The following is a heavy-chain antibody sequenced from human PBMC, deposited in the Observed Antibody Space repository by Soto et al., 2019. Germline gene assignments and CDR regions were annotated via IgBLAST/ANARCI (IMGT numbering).Heavy chain of an antibody. CDR3: ARGRHILTGYYRDLNYGMDV. CDR1: GGSIISYY. Sequence: PSETLSLTCTVSGGSIISYYWSWILQPPGKGLEWIGYIYYSGSTYYNPSLKSRVTISVDTSKNQFSLKLSSVTAADTAVYYCARGRHILTGYYRDLNYGMDVWGQGTTVTVSS. CDR2: IYYSGST. D-gene: IGHD3-9*01. J-gene: IGHJ6*02. V-gene: IGHV4-59*08.